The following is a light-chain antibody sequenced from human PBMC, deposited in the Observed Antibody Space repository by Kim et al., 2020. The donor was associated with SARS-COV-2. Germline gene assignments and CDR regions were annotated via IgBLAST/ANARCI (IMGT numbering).Light chain of an antibody. CDR2: YDS. V-gene: IGLV3-21*04. J-gene: IGLJ2*01. CDR1: NIGSKS. Sequence: APGQTATITCGGTNIGSKSVHWFQQKPGQAPVLVIYYDSVRPSGIPARISGSNSGNTASLTIGWVEAGDEADYYCQLWDDGSDHVVFGGGTQLTVL. CDR3: QLWDDGSDHVV.